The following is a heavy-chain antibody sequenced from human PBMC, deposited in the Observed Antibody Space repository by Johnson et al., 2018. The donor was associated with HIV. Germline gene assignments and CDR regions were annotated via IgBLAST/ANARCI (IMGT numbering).Heavy chain of an antibody. D-gene: IGHD7-27*01. V-gene: IGHV3-64*01. J-gene: IGHJ3*02. Sequence: VQLVESGGGVVQPGGSLRLSCVGSGFIFSSYAMHWVRQAPGKGLEYVAGISSDGGSTLYTKSVNGRFTISRDNSQKTLYLQMGSLRAEDMALYYCASTDTGDLRYDGFDIWGQGTMVFVSS. CDR3: ASTDTGDLRYDGFDI. CDR1: GFIFSSYA. CDR2: ISSDGGST.